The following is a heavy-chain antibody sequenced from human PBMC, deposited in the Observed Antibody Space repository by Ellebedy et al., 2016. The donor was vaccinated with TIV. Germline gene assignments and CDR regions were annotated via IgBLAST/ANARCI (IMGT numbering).Heavy chain of an antibody. CDR1: GGSISSNNW. CDR2: TAHSGTT. J-gene: IGHJ4*02. Sequence: MPSETLSLTCAVSGGSISSNNWWNWVRQPPGKGLEWIGETAHSGTTNYNPSLRSRVTISFDKSKNQFSLRLSSVTAADTAVYYCARVAAGTWGGIDFWGPGTLVTVSS. D-gene: IGHD6-13*01. V-gene: IGHV4-4*02. CDR3: ARVAAGTWGGIDF.